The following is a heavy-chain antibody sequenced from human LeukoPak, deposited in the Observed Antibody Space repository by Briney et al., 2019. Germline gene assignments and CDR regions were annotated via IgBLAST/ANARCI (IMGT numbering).Heavy chain of an antibody. CDR2: INHSGST. V-gene: IGHV4-34*01. Sequence: SETLSLTCAVYGGSFRGYYWSWIRQPPGKGLEWIGEINHSGSTNYNPSLKSRVTISVDTSKNQFSLKLSSVTAADTAVYYCARGFDIVVVVAAKKPRFDYWGQGTLVTVSS. CDR3: ARGFDIVVVVAAKKPRFDY. CDR1: GGSFRGYY. D-gene: IGHD2-15*01. J-gene: IGHJ4*02.